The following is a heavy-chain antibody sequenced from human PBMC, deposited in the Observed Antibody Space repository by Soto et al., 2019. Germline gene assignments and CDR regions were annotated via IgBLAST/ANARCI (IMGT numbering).Heavy chain of an antibody. J-gene: IGHJ6*02. CDR1: GYTFTSYA. V-gene: IGHV1-3*01. Sequence: QVQLVQSGAEVKKPGASVKVSCKASGYTFTSYAMHWVRQAPGQRLEWMGWINAGNGNTKYSQKFQGRVTITRDTSASTAYMELSSLRSEDTAVYYCARAYCSSTSCYPSWGMDVWGQGTMVTVSS. D-gene: IGHD2-2*01. CDR2: INAGNGNT. CDR3: ARAYCSSTSCYPSWGMDV.